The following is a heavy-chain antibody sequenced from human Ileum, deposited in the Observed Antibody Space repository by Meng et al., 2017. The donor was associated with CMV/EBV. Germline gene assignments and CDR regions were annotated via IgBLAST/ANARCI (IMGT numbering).Heavy chain of an antibody. Sequence: SCAASGVTISRYGMNWVRQAPGKGREWVAFISDGGGNTDYGDTVRGRFSVSRDNSNNMLFLQMNGLRDEDTAIYYCVIEDWNTDYWGRGTLVTVSS. CDR1: GVTISRYG. D-gene: IGHD1-1*01. CDR3: VIEDWNTDY. V-gene: IGHV3-23*01. CDR2: ISDGGGNT. J-gene: IGHJ4*02.